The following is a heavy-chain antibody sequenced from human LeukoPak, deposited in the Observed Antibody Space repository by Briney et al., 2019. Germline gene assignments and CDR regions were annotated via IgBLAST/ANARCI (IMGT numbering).Heavy chain of an antibody. CDR3: ARGGAVAGTGGFDY. V-gene: IGHV3-48*03. Sequence: HPGGSLRLSCAASGFTLSSYEMNWVRQAPGKGLEWVSYISSSGTTIYYADSVKGRFTISRDNAKNSLYLQMNSLRAEDTAVYYCARGGAVAGTGGFDYWGQGTLVTVSS. J-gene: IGHJ4*02. CDR2: ISSSGTTI. CDR1: GFTLSSYE. D-gene: IGHD6-19*01.